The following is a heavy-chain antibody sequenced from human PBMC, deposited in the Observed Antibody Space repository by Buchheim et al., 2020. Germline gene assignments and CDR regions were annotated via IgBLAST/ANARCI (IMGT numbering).Heavy chain of an antibody. D-gene: IGHD2-15*01. Sequence: QLQLQESGPGLVKPSETLSLTCTVSGGSVATLSNYWGWIRQPPGKGLEWIANIYYSGTRFYNPSLQTRATISMDTSKNQFSLKLNSVTAADTAVYYCARLLGGGYQRFDCWGQGTL. CDR2: IYYSGTR. CDR3: ARLLGGGYQRFDC. CDR1: GGSVATLSNY. J-gene: IGHJ4*02. V-gene: IGHV4-39*07.